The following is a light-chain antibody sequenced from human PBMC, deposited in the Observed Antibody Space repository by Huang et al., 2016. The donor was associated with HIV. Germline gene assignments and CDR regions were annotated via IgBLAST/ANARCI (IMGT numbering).Light chain of an antibody. CDR1: QSVSSSY. CDR2: GAS. J-gene: IGKJ1*01. Sequence: EIVLTQSPGTLSLPPGERATLSCRASQSVSSSYLAWYQQKPGQAPRLLFYGASSRATDIPDRFSGSGSGTDFTLTISRLEPEDFAVYYCQQYDSSPWTFGQGTKVEIK. CDR3: QQYDSSPWT. V-gene: IGKV3-20*01.